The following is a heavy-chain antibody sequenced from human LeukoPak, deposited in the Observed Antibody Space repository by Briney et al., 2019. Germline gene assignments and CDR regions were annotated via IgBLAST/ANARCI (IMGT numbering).Heavy chain of an antibody. V-gene: IGHV3-15*01. CDR1: GFTFTNAW. CDR2: IKTENDGGTT. CDR3: TWSGLKIES. J-gene: IGHJ4*02. Sequence: GGSLRLSCAASGFTFTNAWMSWARHAPRKGLGWVAQIKTENDGGTTDYAAPVKGRFTISRDDSKNALFLQMNSLKTEDTAVYYCTWSGLKIESWGQGTLVTVSS. D-gene: IGHD3-3*01.